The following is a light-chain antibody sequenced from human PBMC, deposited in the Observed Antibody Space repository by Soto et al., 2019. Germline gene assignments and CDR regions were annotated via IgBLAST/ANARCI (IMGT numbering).Light chain of an antibody. CDR2: DNN. Sequence: QSVLTQPPSVSAAPGQKVTISCSGSSSNIGNNYVSWYQQLPGTAPKLLIYDNNKRPSGIPDRFSGSTSGTSATLGITGLQTGDEADYYCGTWDSSLSAGRVFGPGTKLTVL. J-gene: IGLJ1*01. CDR1: SSNIGNNY. CDR3: GTWDSSLSAGRV. V-gene: IGLV1-51*01.